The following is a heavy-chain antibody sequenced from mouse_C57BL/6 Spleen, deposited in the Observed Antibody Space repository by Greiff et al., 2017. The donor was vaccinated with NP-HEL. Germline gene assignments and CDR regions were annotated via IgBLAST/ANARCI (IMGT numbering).Heavy chain of an antibody. D-gene: IGHD2-4*01. CDR2: IVPEDGET. CDR1: GFNIKDYY. V-gene: IGHV14-2*01. Sequence: EVKLLESGAELVKPGASVKLSCTASGFNIKDYYMHWVKQRPEQGLEWIGRIVPEDGETKYAPKFQGKATITADTTSNTAYLQLSSLTSEDTAVYYCAHYYDYDGFDYWGQGTTVTVSS. J-gene: IGHJ2*01. CDR3: AHYYDYDGFDY.